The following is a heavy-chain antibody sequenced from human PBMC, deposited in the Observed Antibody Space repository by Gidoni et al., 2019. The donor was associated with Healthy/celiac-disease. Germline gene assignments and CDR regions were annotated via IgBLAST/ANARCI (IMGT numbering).Heavy chain of an antibody. J-gene: IGHJ4*02. CDR2: IYYSGST. Sequence: QVQLQASGPGLVKPSQTLSLTCTFSHCSISSGGYYWSGIRQHPGKGLEWIGYIYYSGSTYYNPSLKSRVTISVDTSKNQFSLKLSAVTAADTAVYYCARDGGGPTYFDYWGQGTLVTVSS. D-gene: IGHD3-16*01. CDR1: HCSISSGGYY. CDR3: ARDGGGPTYFDY. V-gene: IGHV4-31*03.